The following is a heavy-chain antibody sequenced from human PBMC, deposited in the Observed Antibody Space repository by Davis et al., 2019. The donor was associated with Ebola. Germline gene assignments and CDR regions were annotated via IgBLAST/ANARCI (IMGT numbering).Heavy chain of an antibody. Sequence: SETLSLTCTVSGGSISSYYWSWIRQPPGQGLEWIGYIYYSGSTNYNPSLKSRVTISVDTSKNQFSLKLSSVTAADTAVYYCARVGSSSWYGDFGYWGQGTLVTVSS. J-gene: IGHJ4*02. CDR3: ARVGSSSWYGDFGY. D-gene: IGHD6-13*01. CDR1: GGSISSYY. CDR2: IYYSGST. V-gene: IGHV4-59*01.